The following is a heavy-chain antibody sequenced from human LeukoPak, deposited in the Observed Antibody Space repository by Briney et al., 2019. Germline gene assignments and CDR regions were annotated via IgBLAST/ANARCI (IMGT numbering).Heavy chain of an antibody. V-gene: IGHV3-64*01. CDR1: GFTFSSYA. J-gene: IGHJ4*02. CDR3: ARVATTVTTLGYFDY. CDR2: ISSNGGST. D-gene: IGHD4-17*01. Sequence: GGSLTLSCAASGFTFSSYAMHWVRQPPGKGLEYVSAISSNGGSTYYANSVKGRFTISRDNSKNTLYLQMGSLRAEDMAVYYCARVATTVTTLGYFDYWGQGTLVTVSS.